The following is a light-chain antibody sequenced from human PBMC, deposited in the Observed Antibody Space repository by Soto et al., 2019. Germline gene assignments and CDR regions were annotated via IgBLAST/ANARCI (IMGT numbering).Light chain of an antibody. CDR2: DAS. J-gene: IGKJ5*01. CDR1: QNINNY. CDR3: QQYEPLHT. Sequence: DIQMTQSPSSLSSSVGERVTITCQASQNINNYLTWYQQKPGRAPKLLIYDASNLEAGVPSRFSGSGSGTAFTFTISRLQPEDIATYYCQQYEPLHTFGQGTRLEIK. V-gene: IGKV1-33*01.